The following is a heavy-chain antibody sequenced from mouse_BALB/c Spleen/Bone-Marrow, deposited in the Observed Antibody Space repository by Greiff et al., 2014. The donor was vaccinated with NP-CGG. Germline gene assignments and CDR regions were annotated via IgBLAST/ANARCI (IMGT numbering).Heavy chain of an antibody. CDR1: GFTFTDYY. CDR3: ARWLLRAMDY. D-gene: IGHD2-3*01. J-gene: IGHJ4*01. V-gene: IGHV7-3*02. CDR2: IRNKANGYTT. Sequence: DVQLVESGGGLVQPGGSLRLSCATSGFTFTDYYMSWVRQPPGKALEWLVFIRNKANGYTTEYSASVKGRFTISRDNSQSILYLQMNTLRAEDSATYYCARWLLRAMDYWGQGTSVTVSS.